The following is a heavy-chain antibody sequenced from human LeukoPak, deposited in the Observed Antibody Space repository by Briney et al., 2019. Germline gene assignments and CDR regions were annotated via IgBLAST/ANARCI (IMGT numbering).Heavy chain of an antibody. CDR3: AKGYYFDILSGYSSLDS. Sequence: GGSLRLSCAASGFTFSSYAMSWVRQAPGKGLEWVSTISGSGGLTYYADSVKGRFTISRDNSKNTLYLQMNSLRAEDTAAYYCAKGYYFDILSGYSSLDSWGQGTLVTVSS. D-gene: IGHD3-9*01. J-gene: IGHJ4*02. V-gene: IGHV3-23*01. CDR1: GFTFSSYA. CDR2: ISGSGGLT.